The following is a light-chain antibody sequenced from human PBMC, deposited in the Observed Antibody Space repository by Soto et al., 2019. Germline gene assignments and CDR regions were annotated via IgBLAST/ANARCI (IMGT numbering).Light chain of an antibody. CDR3: FSFTHATLVV. V-gene: IGLV2-14*01. CDR1: SSDIGGYNY. J-gene: IGLJ2*01. Sequence: QSALTQPASVSGSPGQSITISCTGSSSDIGGYNYVSWYQQHPGKAPKLMIYEVSNRPSGVSNRFSGSKSGSTASLTISGLQAEDEDDYCCFSFTHATLVVFGAGTKLTVL. CDR2: EVS.